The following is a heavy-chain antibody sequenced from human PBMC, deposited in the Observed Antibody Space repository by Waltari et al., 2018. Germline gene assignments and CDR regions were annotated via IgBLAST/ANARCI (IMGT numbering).Heavy chain of an antibody. D-gene: IGHD1-1*01. CDR3: ARLGSTSARPVVDH. Sequence: EVQLVQSGAEVIKPGESLKISCKTSGYSFTSYWIGWVRQLPGKGLEWMAAIPPGDPAAGSSPPFQGPVTATAGKHSSTAYLQWRSLKASDIAMYYCARLGSTSARPVVDHWGKGTLV. CDR2: IPPGDPAA. V-gene: IGHV5-51*01. CDR1: GYSFTSYW. J-gene: IGHJ4*02.